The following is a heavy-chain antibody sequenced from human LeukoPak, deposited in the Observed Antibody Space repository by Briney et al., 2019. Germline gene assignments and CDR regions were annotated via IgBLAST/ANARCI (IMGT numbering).Heavy chain of an antibody. V-gene: IGHV4-59*01. CDR1: GGSFSSYY. J-gene: IGHJ3*02. D-gene: IGHD2-15*01. Sequence: PSETLSLTCAVYGGSFSSYYWSWIRHPPGNGLEWIGYIFYSGSTNYNPSLKNRVTISLDTSKNQFSLKLTSVTAADTAVYYCARDRIYAFDIWGQGTMVTVSS. CDR3: ARDRIYAFDI. CDR2: IFYSGST.